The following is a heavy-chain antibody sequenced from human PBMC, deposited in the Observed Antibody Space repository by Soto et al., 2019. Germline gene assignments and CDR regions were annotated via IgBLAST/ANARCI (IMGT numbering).Heavy chain of an antibody. Sequence: PSETLSLTCTVSGASISNDDYFWSWIRQPPGKGLEWIGFIYYSRTCYNPSLKRRATISADTSKNHFSLKPTSVTAADTAVYYCARDLAYCASGSCYAKWGSWGQGTLVTV. CDR1: GASISNDDYF. V-gene: IGHV4-30-4*01. D-gene: IGHD2-21*01. CDR3: ARDLAYCASGSCYAKWGS. J-gene: IGHJ5*02. CDR2: IYYSRT.